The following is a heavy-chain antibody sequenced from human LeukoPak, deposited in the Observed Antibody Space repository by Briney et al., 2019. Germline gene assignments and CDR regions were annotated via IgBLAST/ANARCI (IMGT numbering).Heavy chain of an antibody. V-gene: IGHV3-11*04. D-gene: IGHD2-21*01. Sequence: PGGSLRLSCAASGFTFSDYSMSWIRQAPGKGLEWVSYITSSGSTIYYADSLKGRFTISRDNAKNSLFLQMNSLRAEDTAVYYCARPAADCGGDCYWAFDYWGQGTLVTVSS. CDR2: ITSSGSTI. CDR3: ARPAADCGGDCYWAFDY. CDR1: GFTFSDYS. J-gene: IGHJ4*02.